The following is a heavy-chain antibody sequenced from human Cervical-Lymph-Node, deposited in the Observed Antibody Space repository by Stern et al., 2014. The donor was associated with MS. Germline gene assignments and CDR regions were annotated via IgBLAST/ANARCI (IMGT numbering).Heavy chain of an antibody. CDR3: AANIKYSSGWYVYYYGMDV. Sequence: VQLVESGAEVKKPGSSVKVSCKASGGTFSSYAISWVRQAPGQGLEWMGGLIPIFGTANYAQKFHGRVTITADESTSTAYMELSSLRSEDTAVYYCAANIKYSSGWYVYYYGMDVWGQGTTVTVSS. CDR2: LIPIFGTA. D-gene: IGHD6-19*01. J-gene: IGHJ6*02. CDR1: GGTFSSYA. V-gene: IGHV1-69*01.